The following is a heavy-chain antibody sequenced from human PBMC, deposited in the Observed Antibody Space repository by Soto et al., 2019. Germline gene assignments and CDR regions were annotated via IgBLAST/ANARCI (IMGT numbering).Heavy chain of an antibody. V-gene: IGHV1-18*01. CDR2: ISDYNGNT. Sequence: QVQLVQSGAEVKKPGASVKVSCKASGYTFTSYCISWVRQAPGQGLEWMGWISDYNGNTNYAQKLQGRVTMTTDTPTSTAYMELRSPRSDDTAVYYCARDRDVDILTGYYYYYGMDVWGQGTTVTVSS. D-gene: IGHD3-9*01. CDR3: ARDRDVDILTGYYYYYGMDV. J-gene: IGHJ6*02. CDR1: GYTFTSYC.